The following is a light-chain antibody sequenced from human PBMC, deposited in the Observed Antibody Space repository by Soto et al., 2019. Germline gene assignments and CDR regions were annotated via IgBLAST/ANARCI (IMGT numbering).Light chain of an antibody. J-gene: IGKJ2*01. Sequence: EIVLTQSPATLSLSPGDRATLSCRASQSVDRYLAWYQQKPGQAPRLLIYDASSRATGIPARFSGSGSGTDCTLTISSLEPEDFAVYYCQQRTNWPPYTFGQGTKLEIK. V-gene: IGKV3-11*01. CDR1: QSVDRY. CDR2: DAS. CDR3: QQRTNWPPYT.